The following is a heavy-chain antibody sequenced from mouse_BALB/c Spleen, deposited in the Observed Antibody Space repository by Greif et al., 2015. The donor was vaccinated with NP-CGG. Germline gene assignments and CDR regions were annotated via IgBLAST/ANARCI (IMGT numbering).Heavy chain of an antibody. D-gene: IGHD2-3*01. V-gene: IGHV5-17*02. CDR2: ISSGSSTI. CDR3: ARRSGDGYYYAMDY. J-gene: IGHJ4*01. CDR1: GFTFSSFG. Sequence: EVKLVESGGGLVQPGGSRKLSCAASGFTFSSFGMHWVRQAPEKGLEWVAYISSGSSTIYYADTVKGRFTISRDNPKNALFLQMTRLRSEDTAMYYCARRSGDGYYYAMDYWGQGTSVTVSS.